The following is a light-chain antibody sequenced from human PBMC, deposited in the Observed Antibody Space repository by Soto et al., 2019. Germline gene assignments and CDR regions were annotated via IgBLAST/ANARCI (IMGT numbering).Light chain of an antibody. Sequence: QSVLTQPPSASGSPGQSVTISCTGTSSDVGDYDYVSWYQQHPGKAPKLMIYEVSKRPSGVPDRFSGSKSGNTASLTVSGLQAEDEADYYCASHAGRRNIIFGGGTKVTVL. J-gene: IGLJ2*01. CDR2: EVS. CDR3: ASHAGRRNII. CDR1: SSDVGDYDY. V-gene: IGLV2-8*01.